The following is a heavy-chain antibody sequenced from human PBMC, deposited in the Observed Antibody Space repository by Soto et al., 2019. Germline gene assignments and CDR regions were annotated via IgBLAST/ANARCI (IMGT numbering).Heavy chain of an antibody. CDR3: GRDHTPRYYYYGMDV. J-gene: IGHJ6*02. V-gene: IGHV1-46*01. CDR2: INPSGGST. Sequence: ASVKVSCKASGYTFTSYGISWVRQAPGRGLEWMGIINPSGGSTSYAQKFQGRVTMTRDTSTSTVYMELSSLRSEDTAVYYCGRDHTPRYYYYGMDVWGQGTTVTVSS. CDR1: GYTFTSYG.